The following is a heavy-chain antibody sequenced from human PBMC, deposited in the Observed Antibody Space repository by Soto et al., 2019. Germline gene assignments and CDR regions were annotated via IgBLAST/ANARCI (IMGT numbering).Heavy chain of an antibody. Sequence: GESLKISCAASGFTFRSSGLHWVRQAPGKGLEWVAVIWYDGSNKYYADSVKGRFTISRDNSKNTLYLQMNGLRVEDTAVYYCARDGDYGDNDIDYWGQGTLVTVSS. J-gene: IGHJ4*02. CDR2: IWYDGSNK. CDR1: GFTFRSSG. V-gene: IGHV3-33*01. CDR3: ARDGDYGDNDIDY. D-gene: IGHD4-17*01.